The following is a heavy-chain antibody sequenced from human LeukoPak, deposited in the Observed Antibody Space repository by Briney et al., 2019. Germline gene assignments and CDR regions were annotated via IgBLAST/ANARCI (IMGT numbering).Heavy chain of an antibody. V-gene: IGHV4-4*02. Sequence: SETLSLTCAVSGGSISSNNWWGWVRQPPGKGLEWIGEINHSGSTNYNPSLKSRVTISVDTSKNQFSLKLSSVTAADTAVYYCARGPRDYDSSGVLDSWGQGTLVTVSS. J-gene: IGHJ4*02. CDR1: GGSISSNNW. CDR3: ARGPRDYDSSGVLDS. CDR2: INHSGST. D-gene: IGHD3-22*01.